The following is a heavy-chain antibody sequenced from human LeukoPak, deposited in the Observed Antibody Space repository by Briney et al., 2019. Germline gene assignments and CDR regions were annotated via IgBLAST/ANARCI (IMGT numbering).Heavy chain of an antibody. D-gene: IGHD2-15*01. Sequence: GGSLRLSCATSGFTFTDYSMNWVRQAPGKGLEWVSSISTTGSYKYYADSVKGRFTISRDNARDSLYLQMNSLRAEDTAVYLCARAVGLVVVAPATRGYYGMDVWGQGTTVTVSS. CDR2: ISTTGSYK. CDR1: GFTFTDYS. J-gene: IGHJ6*02. V-gene: IGHV3-21*01. CDR3: ARAVGLVVVAPATRGYYGMDV.